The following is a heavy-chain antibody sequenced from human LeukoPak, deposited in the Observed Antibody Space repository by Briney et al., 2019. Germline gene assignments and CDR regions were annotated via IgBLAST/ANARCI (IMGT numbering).Heavy chain of an antibody. CDR3: ASNSVVTARSFDY. CDR1: GYTFTGYY. V-gene: IGHV1-2*06. J-gene: IGHJ4*02. CDR2: INPNSGGT. D-gene: IGHD2-21*02. Sequence: ASVKVSCKASGYTFTGYYMHWVRQAPGQGLEWMGRINPNSGGTNYAQKFQGRVTMIRDTSISTAYMELSRLRSDDTAVYYCASNSVVTARSFDYWGQGTLVTVSS.